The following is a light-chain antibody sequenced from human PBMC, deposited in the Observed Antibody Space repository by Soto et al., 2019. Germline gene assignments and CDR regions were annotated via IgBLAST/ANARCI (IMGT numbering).Light chain of an antibody. CDR3: QQANSFPRT. CDR1: RDISVW. CDR2: AAS. Sequence: DIQMTQSPSSVSASVGDRVTITCRASRDISVWLAWYQQKPGKAPKLLIYAASNLQTGVPSRFSGSGSGTHFTLTISSLQPEDFATYYCQQANSFPRTFGPGTKVDIK. V-gene: IGKV1-12*01. J-gene: IGKJ3*01.